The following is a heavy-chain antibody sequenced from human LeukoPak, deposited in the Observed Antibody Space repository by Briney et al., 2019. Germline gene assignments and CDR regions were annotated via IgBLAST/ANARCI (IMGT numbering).Heavy chain of an antibody. J-gene: IGHJ4*02. V-gene: IGHV3-74*01. CDR1: GFTFSSYW. D-gene: IGHD2-2*02. CDR3: ARHFDNTHRDWVDC. Sequence: PGGSLRLSCAASGFTFSSYWMHWVRQAPGKGLVWVSRISSDGSTTSYADSVKGRFTISRDNAKNTLYLQMSSLRAEDTAVYYCARHFDNTHRDWVDCWGQGTLVTVSS. CDR2: ISSDGSTT.